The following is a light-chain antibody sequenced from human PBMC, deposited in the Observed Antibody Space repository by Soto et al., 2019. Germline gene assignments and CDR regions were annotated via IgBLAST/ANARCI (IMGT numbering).Light chain of an antibody. V-gene: IGLV2-14*01. CDR2: DVS. Sequence: QSVLTQPASVSGSPGQSITISCTGTSSDVGGYNYVSWYQQHPGKAPKLMIYDVSNRPSGVSNRFSGSKSGNTASLTSSGLQAEDEADYYCSSYTSSSTPLVFGTGSKLTV. CDR1: SSDVGGYNY. CDR3: SSYTSSSTPLV. J-gene: IGLJ1*01.